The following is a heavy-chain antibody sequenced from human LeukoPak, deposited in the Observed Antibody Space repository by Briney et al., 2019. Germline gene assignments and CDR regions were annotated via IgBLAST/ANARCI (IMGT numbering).Heavy chain of an antibody. Sequence: GGSLRLSCAASGFPLSSYAMSWVRQGPGKGLEWVAATSSSDAGVYHADSVRGRFTISRDNSKNTLYLQMNSLRVEDAAVYYCAKDHLPGIVVADRDYWGQGTLVTVSS. CDR1: GFPLSSYA. CDR3: AKDHLPGIVVADRDY. CDR2: TSSSDAGV. V-gene: IGHV3-23*01. D-gene: IGHD6-19*01. J-gene: IGHJ4*02.